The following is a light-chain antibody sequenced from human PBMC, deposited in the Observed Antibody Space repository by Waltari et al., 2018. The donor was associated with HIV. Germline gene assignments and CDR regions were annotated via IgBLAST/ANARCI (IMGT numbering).Light chain of an antibody. CDR2: EVT. V-gene: IGLV2-14*01. CDR3: TSYISGTSPV. J-gene: IGLJ2*01. CDR1: DLQAYPY. Sequence: QSALTQPASVSGSPGQSITISCDLQAYPYVSWYQRHPGKAPKVIIYEVTTRPFGLSNRFSGSKSGNTATLTISGLQPEDEADYFCTSYISGTSPVFGRGTRVTVL.